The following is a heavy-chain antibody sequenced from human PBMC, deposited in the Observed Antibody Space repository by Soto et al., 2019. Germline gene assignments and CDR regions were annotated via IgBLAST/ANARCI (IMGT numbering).Heavy chain of an antibody. D-gene: IGHD3-3*01. CDR1: GYTFTSYD. Sequence: ASVKVSCKASGYTFTSYDINWVRQATGQGLEWMGWMNPNSGNTGYEQKFQGRVTMTRNTSISTAYMELSSLRSEDTAVYYCARGGGSYDFWSGYFPYYYYGMDVWGQGTTVTVSS. J-gene: IGHJ6*02. CDR2: MNPNSGNT. V-gene: IGHV1-8*01. CDR3: ARGGGSYDFWSGYFPYYYYGMDV.